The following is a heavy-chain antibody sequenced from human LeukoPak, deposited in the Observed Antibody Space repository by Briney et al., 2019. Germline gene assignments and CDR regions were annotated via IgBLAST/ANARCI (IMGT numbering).Heavy chain of an antibody. V-gene: IGHV3-30*18. CDR3: AKGNGGSGSYYAPYFDY. D-gene: IGHD1-26*01. J-gene: IGHJ4*02. CDR1: GFTFRSYG. Sequence: GGSLRLSCAASGFTFRSYGMHWVRQAPGKGLEWVAVISYDGSNKYYADSVKGRFTISRDNSKNTLYLQMNSLRAEDTAVYYCAKGNGGSGSYYAPYFDYWGQGTLVTVSS. CDR2: ISYDGSNK.